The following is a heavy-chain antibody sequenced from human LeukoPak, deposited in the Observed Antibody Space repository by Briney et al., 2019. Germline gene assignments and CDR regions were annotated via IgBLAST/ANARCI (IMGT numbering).Heavy chain of an antibody. CDR2: ISSSSSYI. J-gene: IGHJ4*01. Sequence: GGSLLPSCAASGFTFSSYSMNWVRQAPGKGLEWVSSISSSSSYIYYADSVKGLFTISRDKAKNSLYLQMNSLRAEDTAIYYCAREGMVTTFYYWGHRAPVTVSS. CDR3: AREGMVTTFYY. D-gene: IGHD4-17*01. CDR1: GFTFSSYS. V-gene: IGHV3-21*01.